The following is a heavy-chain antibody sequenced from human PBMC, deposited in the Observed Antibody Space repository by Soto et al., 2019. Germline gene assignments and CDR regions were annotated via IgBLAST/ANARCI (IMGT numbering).Heavy chain of an antibody. CDR2: ISHTSHYM. D-gene: IGHD1-26*01. V-gene: IGHV3-11*05. CDR3: AKTVGLGPFGHFAL. J-gene: IGHJ2*01. Sequence: QEQLVESGGGLVKPGGSLRLSCAASGFTFSDAYMSWIRQAPGKGLEGVSYISHTSHYMKYSDSVEGRFTVSRDNAKNSLYLHMTSLRAEDTAVYYCAKTVGLGPFGHFALWGRGTLVFVSS. CDR1: GFTFSDAY.